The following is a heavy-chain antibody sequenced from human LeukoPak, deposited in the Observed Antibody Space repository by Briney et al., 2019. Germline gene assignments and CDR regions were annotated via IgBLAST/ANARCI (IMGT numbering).Heavy chain of an antibody. CDR1: GFTFSDYY. V-gene: IGHV3-11*01. D-gene: IGHD4-17*01. CDR3: ARVGGWLARDYADV. CDR2: ISSSGSTI. Sequence: GGSLRLSCAASGFTFSDYYMSWIRQAPGKGLEWVSYISSSGSTIYYADSVKGRFTISRDNAKNSLYLQVNSLRAEDTAVYYCARVGGWLARDYADVWGQGTTVTVSS. J-gene: IGHJ6*02.